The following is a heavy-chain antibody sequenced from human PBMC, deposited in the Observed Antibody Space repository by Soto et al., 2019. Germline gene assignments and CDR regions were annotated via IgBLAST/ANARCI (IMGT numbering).Heavy chain of an antibody. CDR1: GVTLSSYA. J-gene: IGHJ4*02. Sequence: GGALRLSCSASGVTLSSYAMSWVRQAPGKGLEWVSTVSVSGGTTYYADSVKGRFTISRDNPKNTLYLQMNSLRVEDTAAYYCAKGITLCGVAPPLAPSDYWGQGTLVTVSS. CDR2: VSVSGGTT. D-gene: IGHD3-3*01. CDR3: AKGITLCGVAPPLAPSDY. V-gene: IGHV3-23*01.